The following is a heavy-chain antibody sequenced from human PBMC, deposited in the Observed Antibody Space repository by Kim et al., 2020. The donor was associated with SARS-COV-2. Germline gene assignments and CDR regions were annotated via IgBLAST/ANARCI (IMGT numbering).Heavy chain of an antibody. CDR2: IYYSGST. Sequence: SETLSLTCTVSGGSISSYYWSWIRQPPGKGLEWIGYIYYSGSTNYNPSLKSRVTISVDTSKNQFSLKLSSVTAADTAVYYCARRGDQQLDDQTPPNWFDPWGQGTLVTVSS. D-gene: IGHD6-13*01. J-gene: IGHJ5*02. CDR1: GGSISSYY. V-gene: IGHV4-59*08. CDR3: ARRGDQQLDDQTPPNWFDP.